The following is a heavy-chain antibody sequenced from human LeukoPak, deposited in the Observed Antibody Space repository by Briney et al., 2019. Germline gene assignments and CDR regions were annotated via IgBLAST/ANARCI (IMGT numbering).Heavy chain of an antibody. CDR3: ARGRGRGYPPTPTGIYSI. CDR2: INHSGST. V-gene: IGHV4-34*01. Sequence: SETLSLTCAVYGGSFSGYYWSWIRQPPGKGLEWIGEINHSGSTNYNPSLKSRVTISVDTSKNQFSLKLSSVTAADTAVYYCARGRGRGYPPTPTGIYSIWGQGTLVIVSS. J-gene: IGHJ4*02. D-gene: IGHD3-10*01. CDR1: GGSFSGYY.